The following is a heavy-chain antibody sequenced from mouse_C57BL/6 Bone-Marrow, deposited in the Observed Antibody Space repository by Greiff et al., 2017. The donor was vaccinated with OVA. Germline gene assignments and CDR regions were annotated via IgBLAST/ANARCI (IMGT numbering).Heavy chain of an antibody. D-gene: IGHD2-1*01. CDR2: ICSGGST. J-gene: IGHJ4*01. CDR3: AKNFVYYGNYDAMDC. CDR1: GFSLTSYC. Sequence: VKLQESGPGLVQPSQTLSITCTASGFSLTSYCVHWVRQSPGKGLEWLGVICSGGSTDYNAAFMSRLSITNDNSKSQVFFKMNSLQADETAIYYSAKNFVYYGNYDAMDCWGQGTSVTVAS. V-gene: IGHV2-5*01.